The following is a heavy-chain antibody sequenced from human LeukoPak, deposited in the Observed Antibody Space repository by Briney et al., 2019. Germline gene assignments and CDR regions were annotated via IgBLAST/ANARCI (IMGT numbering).Heavy chain of an antibody. CDR1: GFTFSSYA. CDR3: ARDRGLHAFDI. Sequence: GGSLRLSCAASGFTFSSYAMHWVRQAPGKGLEWVAVISYDGSNKYYADSVKGRFTISRDNSKNTLYLQMNSLRAEDTAVYYCARDRGLHAFDIWGQGTMVTVSS. J-gene: IGHJ3*02. CDR2: ISYDGSNK. D-gene: IGHD3-10*01. V-gene: IGHV3-30-3*01.